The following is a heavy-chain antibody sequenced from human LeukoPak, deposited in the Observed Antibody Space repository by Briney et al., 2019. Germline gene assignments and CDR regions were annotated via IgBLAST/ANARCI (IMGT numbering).Heavy chain of an antibody. V-gene: IGHV1-18*04. CDR1: GYTFTSYG. J-gene: IGHJ6*04. Sequence: ASVTVSCKASGYTFTSYGISWVRQAPGQGLEWMGWISAYNGNTNYAQKLQGRVTMTTDTFTSTAYMELRSLRSDDTAVYYCAVSITMAYYYGMDVWGKGTTVTVSS. CDR3: AVSITMAYYYGMDV. D-gene: IGHD3-10*01. CDR2: ISAYNGNT.